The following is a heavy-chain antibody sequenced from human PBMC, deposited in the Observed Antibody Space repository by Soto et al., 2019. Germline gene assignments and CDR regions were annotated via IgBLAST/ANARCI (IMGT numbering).Heavy chain of an antibody. D-gene: IGHD5-18*01. CDR1: GYSFTSYW. Sequence: PGESLKISCKGSGYSFTSYWISWVRQMPGKVLEWMGRIDPSDSYTNYSPSFQGHVTISADKSISTAYLQWSSLKASDTAMYYCARLDTAMVSAAGNTPYGMDVWGQGXTVTVYS. CDR3: ARLDTAMVSAAGNTPYGMDV. J-gene: IGHJ6*02. V-gene: IGHV5-10-1*01. CDR2: IDPSDSYT.